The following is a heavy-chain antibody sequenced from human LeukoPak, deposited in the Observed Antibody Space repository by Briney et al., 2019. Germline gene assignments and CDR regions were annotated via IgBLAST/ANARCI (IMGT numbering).Heavy chain of an antibody. D-gene: IGHD6-13*01. CDR1: GFTFSDYY. J-gene: IGHJ6*04. CDR3: ARQNSSSWYYYYYYYYGMDV. Sequence: GGSLRLSCAASGFTFSDYYMSWIRQAPGKGLEWVSYISSSSSYTNYADSVKGRFTISRDNAKNSLYLQMNSLRAEDTAVYYCARQNSSSWYYYYYYYYGMDVWGKGTTVTVSS. CDR2: ISSSSSYT. V-gene: IGHV3-11*06.